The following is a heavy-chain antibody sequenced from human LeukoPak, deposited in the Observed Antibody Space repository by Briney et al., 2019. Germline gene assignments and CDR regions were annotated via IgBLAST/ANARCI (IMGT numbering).Heavy chain of an antibody. D-gene: IGHD4-17*01. V-gene: IGHV5-10-1*01. J-gene: IGHJ6*02. CDR1: GYIFTSYW. CDR3: ATVTTIYYYYGMDV. Sequence: GESLKISCQCSGYIFTSYWITWVRQVPGKGVEWMGRIDPSDSYTNYSPSFQGHVTISADKSISTAYLQWSSLKASDTAMYYCATVTTIYYYYGMDVWGQGTTVTVSS. CDR2: IDPSDSYT.